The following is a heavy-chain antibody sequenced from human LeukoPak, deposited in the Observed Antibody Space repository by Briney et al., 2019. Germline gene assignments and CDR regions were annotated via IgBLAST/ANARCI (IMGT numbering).Heavy chain of an antibody. CDR3: AREAHSSGWPLDY. D-gene: IGHD6-19*01. CDR1: GFTFTTYA. J-gene: IGHJ4*02. Sequence: GGSLRLSCAASGFTFTTYAIHWVRQAPGKGLEFVSAINDNGYSTFYANSVKGRFTVSRDNSKNTAYLQMGSLRAEDLAVYYCAREAHSSGWPLDYWGQGTLVSVPS. CDR2: INDNGYST. V-gene: IGHV3-64*01.